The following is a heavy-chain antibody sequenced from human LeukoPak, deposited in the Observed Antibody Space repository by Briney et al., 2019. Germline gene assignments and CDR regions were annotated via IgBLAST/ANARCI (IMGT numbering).Heavy chain of an antibody. V-gene: IGHV3-20*04. CDR2: INWNGGST. CDR3: AREEYYDGRD. J-gene: IGHJ4*02. CDR1: GFTFSSYP. Sequence: PGGSLRLSCAASGFTFSSYPMHWVRQAPGKGLEWVSGINWNGGSTGYADSVKGRFTISRDNAKNSLYLQMNSLRAEDTALYYCAREEYYDGRDWGQGTLVTVSS. D-gene: IGHD3-22*01.